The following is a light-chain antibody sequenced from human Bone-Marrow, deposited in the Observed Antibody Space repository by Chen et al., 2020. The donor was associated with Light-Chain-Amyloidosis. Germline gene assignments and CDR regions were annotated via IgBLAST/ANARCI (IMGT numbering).Light chain of an antibody. Sequence: IVLIQSPATVSLSPGDTATLSCRASESISFYLTWYQQKPGQAPRLLIYDASHRPTGIPARFSGSGSGTDFTLTITNLEPDDFAVYYCQQRSSWPTFGQGTRLEI. CDR2: DAS. CDR3: QQRSSWPT. J-gene: IGKJ5*01. V-gene: IGKV3-11*01. CDR1: ESISFY.